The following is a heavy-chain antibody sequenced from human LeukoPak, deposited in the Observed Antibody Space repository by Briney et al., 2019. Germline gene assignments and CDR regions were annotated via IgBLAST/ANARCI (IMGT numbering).Heavy chain of an antibody. CDR3: ARGGLYHYSGTSGDY. D-gene: IGHD1-26*01. V-gene: IGHV3-7*01. Sequence: GGSLRLSCADSGFTFSTYWMTWVRQAPGKGLEWVANINQGGSETYYVDSVKGRFTISRDNAKNSLYLQMNSLRAEDTAVYYCARGGLYHYSGTSGDYWGQGTLVTVSS. CDR1: GFTFSTYW. J-gene: IGHJ4*02. CDR2: INQGGSET.